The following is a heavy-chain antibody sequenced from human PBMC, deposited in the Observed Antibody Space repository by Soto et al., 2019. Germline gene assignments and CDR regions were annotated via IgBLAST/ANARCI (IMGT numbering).Heavy chain of an antibody. D-gene: IGHD2-21*02. CDR1: GYTFTSYA. CDR2: INAGNGNT. CDR3: ARSIVVVTALDY. V-gene: IGHV1-3*05. J-gene: IGHJ4*02. Sequence: QVQLVQSGAEEKKPGASVKVSCKASGYTFTSYAMHWVRQAPGQRLEWMGWINAGNGNTTYSQKFQGRVTITRDTSASTANKELSSLRSEDTAVYYCARSIVVVTALDYWGQGTLVTVSS.